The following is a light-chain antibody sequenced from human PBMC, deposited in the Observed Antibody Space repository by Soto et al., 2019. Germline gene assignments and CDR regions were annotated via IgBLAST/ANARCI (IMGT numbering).Light chain of an antibody. J-gene: IGLJ2*01. Sequence: QSVLTQPPSASGTPGQRVTISCSGSSSNIGSNTVNWDQQLPVTAPKLLIYSNNQRPSGVPDRFSGSKSGTSASLAISGLQSEDEADYYCAAWDDSLNVLVFGGGTQLTVL. CDR2: SNN. V-gene: IGLV1-44*01. CDR1: SSNIGSNT. CDR3: AAWDDSLNVLV.